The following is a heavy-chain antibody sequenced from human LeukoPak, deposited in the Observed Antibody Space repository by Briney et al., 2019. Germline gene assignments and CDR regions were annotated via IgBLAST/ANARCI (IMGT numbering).Heavy chain of an antibody. V-gene: IGHV1-2*02. CDR1: GYTFTGYY. CDR2: INPNGGDT. D-gene: IGHD2-2*01. Sequence: ASVKVSCKASGYTFTGYYMHWVRQAPGQGLQWMGWINPNGGDTNYAQKFQGRVTMTTDSSTSTAYMELRSLRSDDTAVYYCARGPIIDIVVIPAAADYYHMDVWGKGTTVTVSS. J-gene: IGHJ6*03. CDR3: ARGPIIDIVVIPAAADYYHMDV.